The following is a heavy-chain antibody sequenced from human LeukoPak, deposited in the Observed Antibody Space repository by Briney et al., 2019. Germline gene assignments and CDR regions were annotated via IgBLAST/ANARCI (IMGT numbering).Heavy chain of an antibody. V-gene: IGHV1-2*02. CDR2: INPNSGGT. Sequence: ASAKVSCKASGYTFTGYYMHWVRQAPGQGLEWMGWINPNSGGTNYAQKFQGRVTMTRDTSISTAYMELSRLRSDDTAVYYCARDMGLYYDILTGYSPYYGMDVWGQGTTVTVSS. CDR1: GYTFTGYY. D-gene: IGHD3-9*01. CDR3: ARDMGLYYDILTGYSPYYGMDV. J-gene: IGHJ6*02.